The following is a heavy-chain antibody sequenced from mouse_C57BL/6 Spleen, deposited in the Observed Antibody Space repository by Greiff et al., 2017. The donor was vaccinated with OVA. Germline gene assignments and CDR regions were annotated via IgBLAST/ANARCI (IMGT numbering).Heavy chain of an antibody. CDR1: GFTFSDYG. CDR2: ISSGSSTI. Sequence: EVMLVESGGGLVKPGGSLKLSCAASGFTFSDYGMHWVRQAPEKGLEWVAYISSGSSTIYYADTVKGRFTISRDNAKNTLFLQMTSLRSEDTAMYYCARPLYYDYDGGRAMDYWGQGTSVTVSS. D-gene: IGHD2-4*01. CDR3: ARPLYYDYDGGRAMDY. J-gene: IGHJ4*01. V-gene: IGHV5-17*01.